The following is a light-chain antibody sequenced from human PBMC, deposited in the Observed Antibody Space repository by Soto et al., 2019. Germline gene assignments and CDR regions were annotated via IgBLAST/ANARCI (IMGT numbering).Light chain of an antibody. J-gene: IGKJ4*01. CDR3: QQYDNFPPT. CDR1: QGIRNW. Sequence: QITQSPSSLSASVGDRVTITCRASQGIRNWLAWYQHKPGKAPRCLIYAAFSLQSGVPPRFSGSGSATDFTLTINSLQPDDFATYYCQQYDNFPPTFGGGTKVDIK. V-gene: IGKV1D-16*01. CDR2: AAF.